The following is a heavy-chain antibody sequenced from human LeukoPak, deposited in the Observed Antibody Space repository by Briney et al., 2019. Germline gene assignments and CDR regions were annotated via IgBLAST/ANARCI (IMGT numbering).Heavy chain of an antibody. D-gene: IGHD7-27*01. CDR1: GFTFATYA. V-gene: IGHV3-21*01. Sequence: GGSLRLSCAASGFTFATYAMNWVRQAPGKGLEWVSYISGSSTYIYYVDSLKGRFTISRDNTKNSLYLQMNSLRVEDTAVYYCASTTGDRDYWGQGTLVNVSS. J-gene: IGHJ4*02. CDR2: ISGSSTYI. CDR3: ASTTGDRDY.